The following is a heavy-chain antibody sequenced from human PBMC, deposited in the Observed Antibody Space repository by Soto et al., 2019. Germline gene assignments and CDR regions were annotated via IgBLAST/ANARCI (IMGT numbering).Heavy chain of an antibody. CDR2: IYYSGST. J-gene: IGHJ4*02. CDR3: ARRKVGGWYVFDY. V-gene: IGHV4-39*01. D-gene: IGHD6-19*01. CDR1: GGSISSSSYY. Sequence: QLQLQESGPGLVKPSETLSLTCTVSGGSISSSSYYWGWIRQPPGKGLEWIGSIYYSGSTYYNPSLKSRVTISVDTSKNQFSLKLSSVTAADTAVYYCARRKVGGWYVFDYWGQGTLVTVSS.